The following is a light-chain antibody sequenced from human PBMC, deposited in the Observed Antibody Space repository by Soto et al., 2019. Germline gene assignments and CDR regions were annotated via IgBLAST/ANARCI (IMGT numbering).Light chain of an antibody. CDR1: QSISNY. CDR3: QESDAFPYT. CDR2: AAS. V-gene: IGKV1-39*01. J-gene: IGKJ4*01. Sequence: DIQMTQSPSSLSASIGDRVTITCRAGQSISNYLNWYQQKPGKAPNLLIYAASRLESGVPSRFSGSGSGTDFTLTISSLQHEDFATYYCQESDAFPYTFGGGPKADIK.